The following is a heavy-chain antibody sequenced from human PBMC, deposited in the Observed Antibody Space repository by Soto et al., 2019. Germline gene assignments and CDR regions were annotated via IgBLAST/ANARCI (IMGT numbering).Heavy chain of an antibody. V-gene: IGHV1-69*13. Sequence: SVKVSCKASGGTFSSYAISGVRQAPGRGLEWMGGISPIFGTANYAQKFQGRVTITADESTSTAYMELSSLRSEDTAVYHCASGRIAVAGTGAFDIWGQGTMVTVSS. CDR3: ASGRIAVAGTGAFDI. CDR1: GGTFSSYA. D-gene: IGHD6-19*01. J-gene: IGHJ3*02. CDR2: ISPIFGTA.